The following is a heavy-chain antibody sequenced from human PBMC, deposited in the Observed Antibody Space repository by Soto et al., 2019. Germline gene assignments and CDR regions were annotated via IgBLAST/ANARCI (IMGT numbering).Heavy chain of an antibody. J-gene: IGHJ3*02. D-gene: IGHD2-15*01. Sequence: ASVKVSCKASGYTFTSYYMHWVRQAPGQGLEWMGIINPSGGSTSYAQKFQGRVTMTRDTSTSTVYMELSSLRSEDMAVYYCAKGPRGYCSPCAFDIWGQGTMVTVSS. CDR3: AKGPRGYCSPCAFDI. CDR1: GYTFTSYY. V-gene: IGHV1-46*01. CDR2: INPSGGST.